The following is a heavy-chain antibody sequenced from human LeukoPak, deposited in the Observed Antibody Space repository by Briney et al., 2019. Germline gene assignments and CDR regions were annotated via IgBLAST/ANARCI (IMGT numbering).Heavy chain of an antibody. CDR3: ARTDYRDYIFGY. CDR2: ISSSGSTM. D-gene: IGHD4-17*01. V-gene: IGHV3-48*03. J-gene: IGHJ4*02. Sequence: GGSLRLSCAASGFSFSSYEMSWVRQAPGKGLEWVSYISSSGSTMYYADSVKGRFTISRDNAKNSLFLQISSLRAEDTAVYYCARTDYRDYIFGYWGQGTLVTVSS. CDR1: GFSFSSYE.